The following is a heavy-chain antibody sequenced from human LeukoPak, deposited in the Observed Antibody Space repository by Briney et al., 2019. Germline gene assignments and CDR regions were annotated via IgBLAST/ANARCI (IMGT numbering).Heavy chain of an antibody. J-gene: IGHJ4*02. V-gene: IGHV3-23*01. Sequence: GGSLRLSCAASGFAFSSYAMTWVRQAPGKGLEWVSGISSSGGITYYADSVKGRFTISRDNSKNTLYLQLNSLRVEDTAVYYCANSGLRSDYCLDDWGQGTLVTVSS. CDR2: ISSSGGIT. D-gene: IGHD2/OR15-2a*01. CDR3: ANSGLRSDYCLDD. CDR1: GFAFSSYA.